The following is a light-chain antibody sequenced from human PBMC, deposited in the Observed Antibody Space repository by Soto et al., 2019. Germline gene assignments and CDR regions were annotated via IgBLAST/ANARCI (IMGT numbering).Light chain of an antibody. V-gene: IGKV1-27*01. CDR3: QKYNSPPLT. Sequence: DIQMTQSPSSLSASLGDRVTITCRASQGIGVYLAWFQQRPGRVPSLLIYAASTLQSGVPSRFSGSGSGTDFTLPISSLQPEDVATYYCQKYNSPPLTFGGGTKVEIK. CDR2: AAS. CDR1: QGIGVY. J-gene: IGKJ4*01.